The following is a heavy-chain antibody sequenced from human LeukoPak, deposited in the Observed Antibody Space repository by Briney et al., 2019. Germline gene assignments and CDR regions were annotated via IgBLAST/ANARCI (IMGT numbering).Heavy chain of an antibody. CDR2: ISSSSSTI. CDR1: GFTFSSYS. D-gene: IGHD2-15*01. Sequence: TGGSLRLSCAASGFTFSSYSMNWVRQAPGKGLEWVSYISSSSSTIYYADSVKGRFTISRDNSKNTLYLQMNSLRPEDAAVYYCAKAPVTTCRGAFCYPFDYWGLGTLVTVSS. CDR3: AKAPVTTCRGAFCYPFDY. J-gene: IGHJ4*02. V-gene: IGHV3-48*01.